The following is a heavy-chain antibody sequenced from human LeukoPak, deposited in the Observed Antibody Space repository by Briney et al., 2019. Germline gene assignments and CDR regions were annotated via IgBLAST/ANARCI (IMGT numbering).Heavy chain of an antibody. V-gene: IGHV1-18*04. CDR1: GYTFTGYY. CDR3: ASSSIAARPRWFDP. D-gene: IGHD6-6*01. J-gene: IGHJ5*02. CDR2: ISAYNGNT. Sequence: GASVKVSCKASGYTFTGYYMHWVRQAPGQGLEWMGWISAYNGNTNYAQKLQGRVTMATDTSTSTAYMELRSLRSDDTAVYYCASSSIAARPRWFDPWGQGTLVTVSS.